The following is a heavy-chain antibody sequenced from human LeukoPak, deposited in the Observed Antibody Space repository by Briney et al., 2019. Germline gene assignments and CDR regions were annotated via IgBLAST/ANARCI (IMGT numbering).Heavy chain of an antibody. Sequence: GGSLRLSCAASGFTFSSYWMSWVRQAPGKGLEWVANIKQDGSEKYYVDSVKGRFTISRDNAKNSLYLQMNSLRAEDTAVYYCARDFRAGSSTPVDYWGQGTLVTVSS. CDR2: IKQDGSEK. D-gene: IGHD6-19*01. CDR1: GFTFSSYW. J-gene: IGHJ4*02. CDR3: ARDFRAGSSTPVDY. V-gene: IGHV3-7*01.